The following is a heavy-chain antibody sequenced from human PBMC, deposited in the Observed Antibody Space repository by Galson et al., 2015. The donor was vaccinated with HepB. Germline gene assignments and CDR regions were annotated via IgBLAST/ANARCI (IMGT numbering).Heavy chain of an antibody. Sequence: SGAEVKKPGESLKISCKGSGYSFTSYWIGWVRQAPGKGLEWVSAITGSGGSTYYADSVKGRFTISRDKSKNTLYLQMNTLRTEDTAVYYCAKKRAPTGIGDFDYWGQGTLVTVSS. CDR1: GYSFTSYW. D-gene: IGHD2-8*02. J-gene: IGHJ4*02. CDR2: ITGSGGST. V-gene: IGHV3-23*01. CDR3: AKKRAPTGIGDFDY.